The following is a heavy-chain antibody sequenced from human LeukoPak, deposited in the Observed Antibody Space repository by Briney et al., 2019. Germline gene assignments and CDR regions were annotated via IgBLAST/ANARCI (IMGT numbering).Heavy chain of an antibody. Sequence: GGSLRLSCAASGFTFSSYSMNWARQAPGKGLEWVSSMSVASGLIYYAESVKGRFTVSRDNAKKSLYLQMNSLRAEDTAVYYCAREFEGTASGAGYWGQGTLVTVSS. V-gene: IGHV3-21*01. CDR3: AREFEGTASGAGY. D-gene: IGHD1-26*01. CDR1: GFTFSSYS. CDR2: MSVASGLI. J-gene: IGHJ4*02.